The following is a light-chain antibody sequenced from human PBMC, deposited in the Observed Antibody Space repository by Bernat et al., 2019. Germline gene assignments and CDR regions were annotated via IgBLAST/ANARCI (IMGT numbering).Light chain of an antibody. CDR2: DVN. CDR1: SSDVGAYNY. CDR3: ESYTTSNSYV. J-gene: IGLJ1*01. V-gene: IGLV2-14*03. Sequence: QSALTQPASVSGSPRQSITISCTGTSSDVGAYNYVSWYQQHPGKAPKLMIYDVNNRPSGVSNRFSGSKSGNTASLAISGLQAEDEADYYCESYTTSNSYVLGTGTKVNVL.